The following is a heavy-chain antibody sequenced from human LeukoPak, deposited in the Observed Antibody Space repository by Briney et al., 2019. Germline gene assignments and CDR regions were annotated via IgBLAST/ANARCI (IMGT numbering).Heavy chain of an antibody. D-gene: IGHD2-2*01. V-gene: IGHV4-59*08. CDR3: ARLLRGQYCSTTSCLTFDY. J-gene: IGHJ4*01. CDR1: GGSISNYY. CDR2: IYFTGST. Sequence: PSETLSLTCTVSGGSISNYYWSWIRQSPGKGPEWIGYIYFTGSTNYNPSLKSRCSLSVDTSKNQFSLMVTSVSAEDTAVYYCARLLRGQYCSTTSCLTFDYWGQGALVAVSS.